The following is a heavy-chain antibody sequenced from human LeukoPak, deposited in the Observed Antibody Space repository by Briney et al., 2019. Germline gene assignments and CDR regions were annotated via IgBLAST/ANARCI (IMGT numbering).Heavy chain of an antibody. V-gene: IGHV3-48*03. D-gene: IGHD3-10*01. J-gene: IGHJ4*02. CDR2: ISSSGSTI. CDR1: GFTFSSYE. Sequence: GGSLRLSCAASGFTFSSYEMNWVRQAPGKGLEWVSYISSSGSTIYYADSVKGRFTISRDNAKNSLYLQMDSLRAEDTAVYYCARMAVTGIGYWGQGTLVTVSS. CDR3: ARMAVTGIGY.